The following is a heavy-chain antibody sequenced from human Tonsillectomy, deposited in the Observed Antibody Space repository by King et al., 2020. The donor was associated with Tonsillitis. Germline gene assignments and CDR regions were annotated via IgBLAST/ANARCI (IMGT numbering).Heavy chain of an antibody. CDR2: MSHIDNSK. Sequence: VQLVESGGGVVLPGGSLRLSCAASGLPFSNIIMHWVRQAPGKGLEWVAGMSHIDNSKYYADSVKGRFTVSKDNSLNTIYLQLDSLRAEDTAVYFCAREGTTSGRAGAFDYWGPGTLVTVSS. J-gene: IGHJ4*02. D-gene: IGHD6-19*01. CDR3: AREGTTSGRAGAFDY. CDR1: GLPFSNII. V-gene: IGHV3-30*04.